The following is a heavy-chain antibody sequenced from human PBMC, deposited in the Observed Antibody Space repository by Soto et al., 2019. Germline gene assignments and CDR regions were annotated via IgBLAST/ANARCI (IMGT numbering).Heavy chain of an antibody. Sequence: EVQLLESGGGLVQPGGSLRLSCAASGFTFSSYAMSWVRQAPGKGLAWVSAISGGGGSTYYADSVKGRFTISRDNSKNTLYLPMNSLRAEDTAVYYCAKIRHKMATADYWGQGTLLTLSS. J-gene: IGHJ4*02. D-gene: IGHD5-18*01. CDR3: AKIRHKMATADY. V-gene: IGHV3-23*01. CDR1: GFTFSSYA. CDR2: ISGGGGST.